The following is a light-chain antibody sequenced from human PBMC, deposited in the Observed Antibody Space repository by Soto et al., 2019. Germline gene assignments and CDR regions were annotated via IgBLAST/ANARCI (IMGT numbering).Light chain of an antibody. Sequence: EIVMTQSPATLSVSPGERATLSCRASQSVSSNLAWYQQKPGQAPRLLIYAASTRATGVPARFSGSGSGTDFTLTISRLEPEDFAVYYCQHYGSSWTFGQGTKVDIK. CDR3: QHYGSSWT. CDR1: QSVSSN. CDR2: AAS. V-gene: IGKV3-15*01. J-gene: IGKJ1*01.